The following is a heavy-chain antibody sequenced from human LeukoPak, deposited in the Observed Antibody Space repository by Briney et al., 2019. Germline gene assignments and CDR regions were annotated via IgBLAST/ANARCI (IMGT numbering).Heavy chain of an antibody. V-gene: IGHV1-18*01. Sequence: ASVKVSCKASGYTFTSYGISWVRQAPGQGLEWMGWISAYNGNTNYAQKLQGRVTMTTDTSTGTAYMELRSLRSDDTAVYYCARAGYDYVWGSYRLEFDYWGQGTLVTVSS. CDR1: GYTFTSYG. CDR3: ARAGYDYVWGSYRLEFDY. CDR2: ISAYNGNT. J-gene: IGHJ4*02. D-gene: IGHD3-16*02.